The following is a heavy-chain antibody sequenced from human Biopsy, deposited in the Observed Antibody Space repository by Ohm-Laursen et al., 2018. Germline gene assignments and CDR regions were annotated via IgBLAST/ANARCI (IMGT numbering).Heavy chain of an antibody. V-gene: IGHV1-69*13. Sequence: GASVKASCKASGGTFINYAISWVRQAPGHGLEWMGGIIPMFGTANYAQMFQGRVTISADESTSTSYMELSSLTTEDTAIYYCARGPHSGSHSCFDYWGRGTLVTVSS. J-gene: IGHJ4*02. CDR3: ARGPHSGSHSCFDY. D-gene: IGHD1-26*01. CDR2: IIPMFGTA. CDR1: GGTFINYA.